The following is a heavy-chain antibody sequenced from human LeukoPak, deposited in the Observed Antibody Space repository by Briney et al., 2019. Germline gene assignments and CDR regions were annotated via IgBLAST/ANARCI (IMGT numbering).Heavy chain of an antibody. J-gene: IGHJ3*02. Sequence: GASVKVSCKASGYTFTSYGINWVRQATGQGLEWMGWMNPNSGNKGYAQKFQGRVTITRNTSISTDYMELSSLRSEDTAVYYCARAKARNDAFDIWGQGTMVTVSS. D-gene: IGHD1-14*01. CDR2: MNPNSGNK. V-gene: IGHV1-8*03. CDR3: ARAKARNDAFDI. CDR1: GYTFTSYG.